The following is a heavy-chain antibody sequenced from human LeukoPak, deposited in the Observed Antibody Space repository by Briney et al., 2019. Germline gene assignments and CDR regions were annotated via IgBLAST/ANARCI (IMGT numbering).Heavy chain of an antibody. CDR1: GFTFRNHC. D-gene: IGHD7-27*01. CDR3: AQDIAWGAFEH. Sequence: GGSLRPSCAASGFTFRNHCMKSVRQAPGKGLEWVSGISPRGGGTYYAGSVKGRFTISRDDSKNTLSLQMNSLRVEDTALYYCAQDIAWGAFEHWGQGTLVTVSS. V-gene: IGHV3-23*01. J-gene: IGHJ4*02. CDR2: ISPRGGGT.